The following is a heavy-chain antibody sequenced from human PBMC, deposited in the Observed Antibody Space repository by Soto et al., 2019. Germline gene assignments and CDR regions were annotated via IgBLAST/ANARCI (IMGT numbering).Heavy chain of an antibody. D-gene: IGHD2-21*02. Sequence: QEHLVQSGAEVKKTGSSVKVSSKASGGTFSRSSISWVRQAPGQGLEWMGGIIPIFDAVHYAQKFQGRVTFTADESTSTAYMELSSLRYDDTAVYFCARAHCGGDCTRSYYYYGLEVWGQGTTVTVSS. V-gene: IGHV1-69*01. CDR3: ARAHCGGDCTRSYYYYGLEV. CDR2: IIPIFDAV. J-gene: IGHJ6*02. CDR1: GGTFSRSS.